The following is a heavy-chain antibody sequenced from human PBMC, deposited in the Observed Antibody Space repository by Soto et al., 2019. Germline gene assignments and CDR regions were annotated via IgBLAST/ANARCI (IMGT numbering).Heavy chain of an antibody. CDR1: GYTFTNYY. J-gene: IGHJ3*02. CDR3: ASGAVAVDDAFDI. V-gene: IGHV1-46*03. D-gene: IGHD6-19*01. CDR2: INPSGGST. Sequence: GAPVKGSCKASGYTFTNYYMHWGRQAPGQGLQWMGIINPSGGSTSYAQKFQGRVTMTRDTSTSTVYMELSSLRSEDTAVYYCASGAVAVDDAFDIWGQGTMVTVSS.